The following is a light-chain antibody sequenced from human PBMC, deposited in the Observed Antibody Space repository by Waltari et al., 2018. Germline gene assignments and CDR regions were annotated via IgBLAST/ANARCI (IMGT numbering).Light chain of an antibody. Sequence: EIVMTQFPATQSVSPGERATLSCRASQGVSSNVAWYQQKPGQAPRLLIFDASTRATGIPARFSGSGSGTEFTLTISSLQSEDFAVYYCQQYNNWTFGQGTKVEIK. CDR3: QQYNNWT. CDR1: QGVSSN. V-gene: IGKV3-15*01. J-gene: IGKJ1*01. CDR2: DAS.